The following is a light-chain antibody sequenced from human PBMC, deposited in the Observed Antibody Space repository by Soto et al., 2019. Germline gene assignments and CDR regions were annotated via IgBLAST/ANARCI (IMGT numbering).Light chain of an antibody. Sequence: EIVLTESPGSLSLSPGDTVTLSCRTSESISGNYLAWYQQKPGQAPRLLIYGASSRATGIPDRFSGSGSGTDFTLTISRLEPEDFAVYYCQQYGSSITFGQGTRLEIK. CDR1: ESISGNY. CDR3: QQYGSSIT. J-gene: IGKJ5*01. CDR2: GAS. V-gene: IGKV3-20*01.